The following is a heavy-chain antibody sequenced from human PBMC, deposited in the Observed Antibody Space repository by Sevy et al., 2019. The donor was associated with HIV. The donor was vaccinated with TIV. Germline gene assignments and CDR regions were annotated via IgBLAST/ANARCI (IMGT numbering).Heavy chain of an antibody. Sequence: GGSLRLSCAASGFTFSSYSMNWVRQAPGKGLEWVSYISSSSSTIYYADSVKGRFTISRDNAKNSLYLQMNSLRDEDTAVYYCARAYCSGGGANYGWDVCGQGTTVTVSS. CDR1: GFTFSSYS. CDR3: ARAYCSGGGANYGWDV. D-gene: IGHD2-15*01. J-gene: IGHJ6*02. CDR2: ISSSSSTI. V-gene: IGHV3-48*02.